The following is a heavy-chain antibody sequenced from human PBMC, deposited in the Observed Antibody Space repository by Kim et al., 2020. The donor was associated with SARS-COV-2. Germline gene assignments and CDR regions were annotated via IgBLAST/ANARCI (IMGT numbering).Heavy chain of an antibody. Sequence: SETLSLTCTVSGGSISSSSYYWGWIRQPPGKGLEWIGSIYYSGSTYYNPSLKSRVTTSVDTSKNQFSLKLSSVTAADTAVYYCARRPIGDFWSGQNYYFDYWGQGTLVTVSS. CDR3: ARRPIGDFWSGQNYYFDY. CDR2: IYYSGST. CDR1: GGSISSSSYY. J-gene: IGHJ4*02. V-gene: IGHV4-39*07. D-gene: IGHD3-3*01.